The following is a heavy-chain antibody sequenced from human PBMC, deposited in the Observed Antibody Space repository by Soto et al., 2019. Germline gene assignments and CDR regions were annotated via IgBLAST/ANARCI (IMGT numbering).Heavy chain of an antibody. CDR2: TSGSGHST. J-gene: IGHJ4*02. D-gene: IGHD3-3*01. V-gene: IGHV3-23*01. Sequence: TGGSLRLSCVASGFTFSNYAVTWVRQAPGKGLEWVSVTSGSGHSTYYADSVKGRFTISRDNSKNTLYLQMNSLRAEDTAIYYCAMGMIFGGFSGFDSSGQGTLVTVSS. CDR3: AMGMIFGGFSGFDS. CDR1: GFTFSNYA.